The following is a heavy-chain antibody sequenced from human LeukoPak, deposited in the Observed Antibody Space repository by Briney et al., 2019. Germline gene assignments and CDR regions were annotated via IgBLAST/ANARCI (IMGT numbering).Heavy chain of an antibody. CDR2: ITSAASST. V-gene: IGHV3-74*01. D-gene: IGHD3-9*01. CDR3: AVLDVDLPFDD. J-gene: IGHJ4*02. CDR1: GFTFSSYW. Sequence: GGSLRLSCAASGFTFSSYWMHWVRQAPGKGLVWVSRITSAASSTNYADSVRGRFTISRDNAKNTLYLQMNSLRAEDTAVYYCAVLDVDLPFDDWGQGALVTVSS.